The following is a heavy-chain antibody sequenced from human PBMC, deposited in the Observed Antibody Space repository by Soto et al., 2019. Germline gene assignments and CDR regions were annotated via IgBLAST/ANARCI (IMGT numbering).Heavy chain of an antibody. Sequence: GASVKVSCKASGYSFTTYVIHWVRQAPGQGLEWMEWINTGNGNTQYSQNFRDRDTLTRDPSASTAYMELRSLRSEDTAVYYCARDPGQMATIREYCFDYWGLGTLVTVSS. CDR2: INTGNGNT. CDR1: GYSFTTYV. J-gene: IGHJ4*02. D-gene: IGHD2-8*02. CDR3: ARDPGQMATIREYCFDY. V-gene: IGHV1-3*04.